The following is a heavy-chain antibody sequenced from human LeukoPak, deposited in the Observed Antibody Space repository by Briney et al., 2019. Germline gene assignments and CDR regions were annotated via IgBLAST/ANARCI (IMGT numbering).Heavy chain of an antibody. CDR1: GYSISSGYY. Sequence: SETLSLTCTVSGYSISSGYYWGWIRQPPGKGMGWIGSIYRSGSTYNNPSLKSRVTISVDRTKNQFSLKLSSVTAADTAVYYCARDLGDSGYDSGYWGQGTLVTVSS. CDR2: IYRSGST. D-gene: IGHD5-12*01. V-gene: IGHV4-38-2*02. J-gene: IGHJ4*02. CDR3: ARDLGDSGYDSGY.